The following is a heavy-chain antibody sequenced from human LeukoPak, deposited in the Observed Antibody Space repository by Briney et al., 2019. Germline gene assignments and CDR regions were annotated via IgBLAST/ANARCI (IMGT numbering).Heavy chain of an antibody. Sequence: ASVKVSCKASGYTFTGYYMHWVRQAPGQGLEWMGRINPNSGGINYAQKFQGRVTMTRDTSISTAYMELSRLRSDDTAVYYCARAVYPHSHFDYWGQGTLVTVSS. CDR1: GYTFTGYY. CDR2: INPNSGGI. V-gene: IGHV1-2*06. D-gene: IGHD6-6*01. CDR3: ARAVYPHSHFDY. J-gene: IGHJ4*02.